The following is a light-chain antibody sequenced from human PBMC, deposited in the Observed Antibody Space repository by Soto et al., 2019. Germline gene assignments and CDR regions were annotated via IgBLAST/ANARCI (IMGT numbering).Light chain of an antibody. Sequence: EVVMTQSPATLSLSPGERATLSCRSSQSVGSKLAWYQQKTGQAPRLLIYGATTRATGVPARFSGGGSGTAFTLSISSLQSEDSAVYFCQQYDAPFTFGQGTKLDIK. CDR1: QSVGSK. J-gene: IGKJ2*01. CDR2: GAT. V-gene: IGKV3-15*01. CDR3: QQYDAPFT.